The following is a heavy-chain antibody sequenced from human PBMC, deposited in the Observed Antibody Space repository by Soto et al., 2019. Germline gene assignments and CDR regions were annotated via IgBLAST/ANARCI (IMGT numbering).Heavy chain of an antibody. Sequence: ASVKVSCKASGYTFTGYYMHWVRQAPGQGLEWMGWINPNSGGTNYAQKFQGWVTMTRDTSISTAYMELSRLRSDDTAVYYCARDGIRYYYDSSGYSPDYYYYYGMDVWGQGTTVTVSS. CDR3: ARDGIRYYYDSSGYSPDYYYYYGMDV. V-gene: IGHV1-2*04. D-gene: IGHD3-22*01. CDR1: GYTFTGYY. CDR2: INPNSGGT. J-gene: IGHJ6*02.